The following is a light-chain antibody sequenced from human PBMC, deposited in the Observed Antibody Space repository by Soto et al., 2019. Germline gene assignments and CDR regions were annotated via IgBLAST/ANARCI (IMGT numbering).Light chain of an antibody. CDR2: ATS. J-gene: IGKJ5*01. CDR3: QQRLHWPIT. V-gene: IGKV3-11*01. CDR1: QNIRDN. Sequence: TQSPATLSVSPGERATLSCRASQNIRDNLAWYQQRPGQAPRLLIYATSTRATGVPARFSGRGFGSDFTLTISSLEPEDFAVYYCQQRLHWPITFGQGTRLEIK.